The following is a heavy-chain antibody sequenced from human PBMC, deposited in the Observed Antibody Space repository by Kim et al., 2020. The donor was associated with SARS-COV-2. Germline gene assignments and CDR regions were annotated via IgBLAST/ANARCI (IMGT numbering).Heavy chain of an antibody. CDR3: ARPIGRFYGSAFDY. Sequence: SVKVSCKASGGTFSSYAISWVLQAPGQGLEWMGGIIPIFGTANYAQKFQGRVTITADESTSTAYMELSSLRSEDTAVYYCARPIGRFYGSAFDYWGQGTLVTVSS. V-gene: IGHV1-69*13. CDR1: GGTFSSYA. J-gene: IGHJ4*02. CDR2: IIPIFGTA. D-gene: IGHD3-10*01.